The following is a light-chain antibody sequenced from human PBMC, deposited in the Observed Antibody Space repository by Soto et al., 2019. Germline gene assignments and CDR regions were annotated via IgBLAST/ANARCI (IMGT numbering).Light chain of an antibody. J-gene: IGLJ2*01. V-gene: IGLV2-14*01. CDR1: SSDVGGYNY. Sequence: QSALTLPASVSGSPGQSITISCTGTSSDVGGYNYVSWYQQHPGKAPKLMIYDVSNRPSGVSNRFSGSKSGNTASLTISGLQAEDEADYYGSSYSSSSPLVFGGGTKLTVL. CDR3: SSYSSSSPLV. CDR2: DVS.